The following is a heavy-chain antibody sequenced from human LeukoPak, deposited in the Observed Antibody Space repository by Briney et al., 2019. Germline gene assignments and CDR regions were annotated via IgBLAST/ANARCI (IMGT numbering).Heavy chain of an antibody. J-gene: IGHJ4*02. CDR3: AGGRWELPY. V-gene: IGHV4-59*01. D-gene: IGHD1-26*01. CDR2: IYYSGSS. CDR1: GGAISGYY. Sequence: SETLSLTCTVSGGAISGYYWSWIRQPPGKGLEWIGYIYYSGSSNYNPSLKSRVTISVDTSKNQFSLNLNSVTAADTAVYYCAGGRWELPYWGQGTLVTVSS.